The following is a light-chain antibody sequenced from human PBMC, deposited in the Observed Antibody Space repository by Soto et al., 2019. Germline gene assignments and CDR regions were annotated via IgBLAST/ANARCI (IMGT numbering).Light chain of an antibody. V-gene: IGKV1-5*01. J-gene: IGKJ1*01. CDR2: DAS. CDR1: QSLSRW. Sequence: DIHMTQSPSTLSASVGDGVTITCRASQSLSRWLAWYQQKSGKAPKFLIYDASSLESGVPSRFSGRGSGTEFTLTISTLQPDDFATYYCQQYNTYPWTFGQGTKVDI. CDR3: QQYNTYPWT.